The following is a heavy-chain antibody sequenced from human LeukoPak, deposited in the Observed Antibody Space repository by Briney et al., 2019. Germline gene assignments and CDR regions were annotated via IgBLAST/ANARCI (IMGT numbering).Heavy chain of an antibody. V-gene: IGHV2-70*11. J-gene: IGHJ4*02. CDR2: IDWDDDK. CDR3: ARTVAYSSGWYRYFDY. D-gene: IGHD6-19*01. Sequence: ESGPALVKPTQTLTLTCTFSGFSVSTSGMCVSWIRQPPGKALEWLARIDWDDDKYYSTSLKTRLTSSKDTSKNQVVLTMTNMDPVDTATYYCARTVAYSSGWYRYFDYWGQGTLVTVSS. CDR1: GFSVSTSGMC.